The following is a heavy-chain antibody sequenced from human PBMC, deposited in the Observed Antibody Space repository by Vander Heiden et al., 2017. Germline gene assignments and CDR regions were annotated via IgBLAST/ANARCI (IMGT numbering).Heavy chain of an antibody. CDR1: GFTFSSYS. CDR2: ISRRSSTT. J-gene: IGHJ4*02. CDR3: ARIIYGGDVQRAFDY. V-gene: IGHV3-48*02. Sequence: EVQLVASGGGLIQPGGYLRLSCPASGFTFSSYSMNWVRQAPGKGLEWVSYISRRSSTTYYADSVKGRFTISRDNAKNSLYLQMNSLRDEDTAVYYCARIIYGGDVQRAFDYWGQGTLLIVSS. D-gene: IGHD2-21*02.